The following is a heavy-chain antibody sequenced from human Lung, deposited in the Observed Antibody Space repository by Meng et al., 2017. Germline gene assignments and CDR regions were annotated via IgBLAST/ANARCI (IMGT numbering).Heavy chain of an antibody. V-gene: IGHV3-21*01. CDR3: ARERGTSDY. Sequence: EVQRVESGGGLVMPGVSLRLSCAASGFTFSSYSMNWVRQSPGKGLEWVSSISSSSYIYYADSVKGRFTISRDNAKNSLYLQMNSLRAEDTAVYYCARERGTSDYWGQGTLVTVSS. CDR1: GFTFSSYS. D-gene: IGHD1-7*01. CDR2: ISSSSYI. J-gene: IGHJ4*02.